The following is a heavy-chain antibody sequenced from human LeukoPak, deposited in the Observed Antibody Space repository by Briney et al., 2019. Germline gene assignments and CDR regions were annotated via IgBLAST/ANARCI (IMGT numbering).Heavy chain of an antibody. J-gene: IGHJ5*02. CDR3: ADGIRDFDWLLSNWFDP. Sequence: SETLSLTCAVSGGSISSSNWWSWVRQPPGKGLEWIGEIYHSGSTYYNPSLKSRVTISVDTSKNQFSLKLSSVTAADTAVYYGADGIRDFDWLLSNWFDPWGQGTLVTVSS. D-gene: IGHD3-9*01. CDR2: IYHSGST. CDR1: GGSISSSNW. V-gene: IGHV4-4*02.